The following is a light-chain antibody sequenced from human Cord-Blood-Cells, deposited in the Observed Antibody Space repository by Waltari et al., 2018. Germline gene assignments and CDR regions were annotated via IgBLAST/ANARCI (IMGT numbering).Light chain of an antibody. CDR3: CSYAGSYTWV. J-gene: IGLJ3*02. V-gene: IGLV2-11*02. CDR1: SSDVGGSNY. CDR2: DVS. Sequence: QSALTQPRSVSGSPGQSVTISCTGTSSDVGGSNYVSWYQQHPGKAPKLMIYDVSKRPSGVPDPFAGSKSGNTASLTISGLQAEDEADYYCCSYAGSYTWVFGGGTKLTVL.